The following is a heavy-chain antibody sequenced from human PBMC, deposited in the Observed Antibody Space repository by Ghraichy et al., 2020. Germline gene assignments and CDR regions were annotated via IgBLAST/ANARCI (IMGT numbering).Heavy chain of an antibody. CDR3: ARRRELWSVAEGDAFDL. J-gene: IGHJ3*01. V-gene: IGHV4-34*01. CDR1: VGSFSGYY. CDR2: INPTGIT. Sequence: SETLSLTCAVYVGSFSGYYWSWIRQPPGRGLEWIGEINPTGITNNSPSLKSRLTMLVHTSKNQFSLKLKSVTAADTAMYYCARRRELWSVAEGDAFDLWGRGTMVTVSS. D-gene: IGHD5-18*01.